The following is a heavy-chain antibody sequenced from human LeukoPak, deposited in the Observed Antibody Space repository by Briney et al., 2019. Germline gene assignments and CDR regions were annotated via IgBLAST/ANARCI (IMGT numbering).Heavy chain of an antibody. CDR1: GYTFTSYG. D-gene: IGHD1-1*01. CDR3: ARGRRQLERQMYWFDP. V-gene: IGHV1-18*01. Sequence: ASVKGSCKASGYTFTSYGISWVRQAPGQGLEWMGWISAYNGNTNYAQKLQGRVTMTTDTSTSTAYMELRSLRSDDTAVYYCARGRRQLERQMYWFDPWGQGTLVTVSS. J-gene: IGHJ5*02. CDR2: ISAYNGNT.